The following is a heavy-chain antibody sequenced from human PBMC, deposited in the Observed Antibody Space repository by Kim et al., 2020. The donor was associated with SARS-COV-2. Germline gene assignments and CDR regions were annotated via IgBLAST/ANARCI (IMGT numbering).Heavy chain of an antibody. CDR2: IIPILGIA. J-gene: IGHJ4*02. CDR3: ARDLYGDFYFDY. CDR1: GGTFSSYA. D-gene: IGHD4-17*01. Sequence: SVKVSCKASGGTFSSYAISWVRQAPGQGLEWMGRIIPILGIANYAQKFQGRVTITADKSTSTAYMELSSLRSEDTAVYYCARDLYGDFYFDYWGQGTLVTVSS. V-gene: IGHV1-69*04.